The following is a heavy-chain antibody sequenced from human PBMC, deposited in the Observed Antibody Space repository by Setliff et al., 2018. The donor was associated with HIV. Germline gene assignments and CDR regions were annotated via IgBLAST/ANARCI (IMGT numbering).Heavy chain of an antibody. D-gene: IGHD6-19*01. J-gene: IGHJ4*02. CDR1: GGSISSYY. CDR3: ARGRKKTLAVSGTRYFDF. CDR2: IYYSGST. Sequence: SETLSLTCTVSGGSISSYYWSWIRQPPGKGLEWIGYIYYSGSTNYNPSLKSRVTISVDTSKNQFSLKLSSVTAADMGVYYCARGRKKTLAVSGTRYFDFWGQGALVTVSS. V-gene: IGHV4-59*01.